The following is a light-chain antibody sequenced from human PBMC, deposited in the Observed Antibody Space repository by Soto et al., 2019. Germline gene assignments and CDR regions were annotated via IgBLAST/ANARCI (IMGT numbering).Light chain of an antibody. J-gene: IGKJ5*01. Sequence: DIPMTQSPSSLSASVGDRVSITFQANQNINNYLNWYQQKPGRAPKLLIYDASNLEAGVPSRFRGSGSGTDFTFTISRLQPEDIATYYCQQYENLPTFGQGTRLEI. CDR2: DAS. CDR3: QQYENLPT. CDR1: QNINNY. V-gene: IGKV1-33*01.